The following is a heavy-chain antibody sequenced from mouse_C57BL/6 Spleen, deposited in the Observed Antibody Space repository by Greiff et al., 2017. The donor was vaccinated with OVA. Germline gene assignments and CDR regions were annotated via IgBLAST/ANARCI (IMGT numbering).Heavy chain of an antibody. D-gene: IGHD4-1*01. CDR2: INYDGSST. V-gene: IGHV5-16*01. Sequence: EVKLMESEGGLVQPGSSMKLSCTASGFTFSDYYMAWVRQVPEKGLEWVANINYDGSSTYYLDSLKSRFIISRDNAKNILYLQMSSLKSEDTATYYCARKELGAWFAYWGQGTLVTVSA. J-gene: IGHJ3*01. CDR1: GFTFSDYY. CDR3: ARKELGAWFAY.